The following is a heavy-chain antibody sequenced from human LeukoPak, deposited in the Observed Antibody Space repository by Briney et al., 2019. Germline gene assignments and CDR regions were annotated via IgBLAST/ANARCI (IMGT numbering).Heavy chain of an antibody. CDR3: AREQQLNWFDP. CDR2: INAGNGNT. D-gene: IGHD6-13*01. V-gene: IGHV1-3*01. Sequence: ASVKVSCKASGYTFTSYAMHWVRQAPGQRLEWVGWINAGNGNTKYSQKFQGRVTITRDTSASTAHMELSSLRSEDTAVYYCAREQQLNWFDPWGQGTLVTVSS. J-gene: IGHJ5*02. CDR1: GYTFTSYA.